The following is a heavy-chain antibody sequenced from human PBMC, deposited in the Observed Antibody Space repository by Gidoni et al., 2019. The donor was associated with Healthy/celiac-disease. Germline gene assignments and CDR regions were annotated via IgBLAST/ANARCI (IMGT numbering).Heavy chain of an antibody. CDR1: GYTFTSSG. Sequence: VQLVQSGAEVKKPGDSVKVPCKASGYTFTSSGISWVRQAPGPGLEWMGWISAYNGNTNYAQKLQGRVTMTTDTATSTAYMELRSLRSDDTAVYYCARDQRTDGSGYFDLWGRGTLVTVSS. CDR2: ISAYNGNT. CDR3: ARDQRTDGSGYFDL. D-gene: IGHD6-19*01. V-gene: IGHV1-18*01. J-gene: IGHJ2*01.